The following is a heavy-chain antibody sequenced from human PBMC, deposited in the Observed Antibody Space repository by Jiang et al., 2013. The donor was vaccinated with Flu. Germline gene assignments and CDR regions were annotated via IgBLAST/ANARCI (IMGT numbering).Heavy chain of an antibody. CDR1: GGSISSYY. CDR2: IYYSGST. J-gene: IGHJ4*02. Sequence: GLVKPSETLSLTCTVSGGSISSYYWSWIRQPPGKGLEWIGYIYYSGSTNYNPSLKSRVTISVDTSKNQFSLKLSSVTAADTAVYYCARGTTITMVRGVITHDYWGQGTLVTVSS. D-gene: IGHD3-10*01. V-gene: IGHV4-59*01. CDR3: ARGTTITMVRGVITHDY.